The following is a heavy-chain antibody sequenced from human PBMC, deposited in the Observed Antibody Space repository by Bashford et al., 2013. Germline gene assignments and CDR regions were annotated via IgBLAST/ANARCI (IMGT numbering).Heavy chain of an antibody. CDR3: ARDSSRDSGWIRLDP. D-gene: IGHD6-19*01. Sequence: VASVKVSCETTGFSFSDYYIHWVRQAPGQGLEWVGRINPKNGGTDFAPRFQGRVTLTRDTSIGTAYLELSELKPDDTATFYCARDSSRDSGWIRLDPWGQGTLVTVSS. J-gene: IGHJ5*02. CDR1: GFSFSDYY. CDR2: INPKNGGT. V-gene: IGHV1-2*02.